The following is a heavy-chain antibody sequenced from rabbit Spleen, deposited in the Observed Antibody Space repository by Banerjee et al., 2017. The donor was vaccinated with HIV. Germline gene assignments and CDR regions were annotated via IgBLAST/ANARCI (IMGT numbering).Heavy chain of an antibody. CDR3: ARRYAGNPGYGSSDL. CDR1: GVSFSDKDV. D-gene: IGHD4-2*01. CDR2: INTVTGKS. J-gene: IGHJ6*01. Sequence: EQLEESGGGLVKPEGSLTLTCKASGVSFSDKDVMCWVRQAPGKGLEWIACINTVTGKSVYASWAKGRFIMSRTSSTTVTLQMTSLTAADTATYFCARRYAGNPGYGSSDLWGPGTLVTVS. V-gene: IGHV1S45*01.